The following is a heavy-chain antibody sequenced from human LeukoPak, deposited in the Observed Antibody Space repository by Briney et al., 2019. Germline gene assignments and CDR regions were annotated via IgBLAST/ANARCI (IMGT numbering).Heavy chain of an antibody. Sequence: GASVKVSCKASGYTFTSYGISWVRRAPGQGLEWMGWISAYNGNTNYAQKLQGRVTMTTDTSTSTAYMELRSLRSDDTAVYYCARQPLLGSYWFFDLWGRGTLVTVSS. CDR3: ARQPLLGSYWFFDL. V-gene: IGHV1-18*01. CDR2: ISAYNGNT. D-gene: IGHD2-8*02. J-gene: IGHJ2*01. CDR1: GYTFTSYG.